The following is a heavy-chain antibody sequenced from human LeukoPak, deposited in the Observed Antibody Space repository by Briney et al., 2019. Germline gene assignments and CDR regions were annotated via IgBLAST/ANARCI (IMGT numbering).Heavy chain of an antibody. D-gene: IGHD5-18*01. J-gene: IGHJ5*02. CDR3: ARYSESYADTAIYWGFDP. CDR2: ISSSSSYI. Sequence: RPGGSLRLSCAASGFTFSSYSMNWVRQAPGKGLEWVSSISSSSSYIYYADSVKGRFTISRDNAKNSLYLQMNSLRAEDTAVYYCARYSESYADTAIYWGFDPWGQGTLVTVSS. CDR1: GFTFSSYS. V-gene: IGHV3-21*01.